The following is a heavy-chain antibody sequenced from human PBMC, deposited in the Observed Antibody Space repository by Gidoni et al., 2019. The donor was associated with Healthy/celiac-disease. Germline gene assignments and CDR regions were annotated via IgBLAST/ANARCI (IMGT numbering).Heavy chain of an antibody. J-gene: IGHJ6*02. CDR2: IYSGGST. Sequence: EWVSVIYSGGSTYYADSVKGRFTISRDNSKNTLYLQMNSLRAEDTAVYYCARDNAVAATPYYYYYGMDVWGQGTTVTVSS. D-gene: IGHD2-15*01. V-gene: IGHV3-53*01. CDR3: ARDNAVAATPYYYYYGMDV.